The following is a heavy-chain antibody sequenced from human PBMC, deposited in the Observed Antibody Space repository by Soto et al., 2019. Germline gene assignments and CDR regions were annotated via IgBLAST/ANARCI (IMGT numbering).Heavy chain of an antibody. D-gene: IGHD3-10*01. J-gene: IGHJ6*02. CDR1: GYTFTSYG. Sequence: GASVKVSCKASGYTFTSYGISWVRQAPGQGLEWMGWISAYNDNTNYAQKLQGRVTMTTDTSTSTAYMELRSLRSDDTAVYYCGRDEDYYGSGSYGPYYYYGMDVWGQGTTLTVSS. CDR2: ISAYNDNT. V-gene: IGHV1-18*01. CDR3: GRDEDYYGSGSYGPYYYYGMDV.